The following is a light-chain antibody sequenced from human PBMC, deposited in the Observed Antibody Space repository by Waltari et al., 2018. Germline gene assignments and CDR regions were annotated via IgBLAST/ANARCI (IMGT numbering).Light chain of an antibody. V-gene: IGKV1-5*03. CDR1: QSIITW. Sequence: DIQMTQSPSTLSASVGDRVTISCRASQSIITWLAWYQQKPGKDPKLLVYKAASLESGVPSRFSGSGSGTEFTLTISSLQADDFATYYCQQYNKYPLTFGGGTKVEI. J-gene: IGKJ4*01. CDR3: QQYNKYPLT. CDR2: KAA.